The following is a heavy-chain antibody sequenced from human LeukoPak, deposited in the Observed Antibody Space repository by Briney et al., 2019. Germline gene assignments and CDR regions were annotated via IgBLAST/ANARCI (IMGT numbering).Heavy chain of an antibody. V-gene: IGHV1-24*01. J-gene: IGHJ4*02. Sequence: ASVKVSCKVSGYTLTELSMHWVRQAPGKGLEWMGGFDPEDGETIYAQKFQGRVTMTEDTSTDTAYMELSSLRSEDTAVYYCATDPSYYDSSGYYFDYWGQGTLVTVSS. CDR3: ATDPSYYDSSGYYFDY. CDR1: GYTLTELS. D-gene: IGHD3-22*01. CDR2: FDPEDGET.